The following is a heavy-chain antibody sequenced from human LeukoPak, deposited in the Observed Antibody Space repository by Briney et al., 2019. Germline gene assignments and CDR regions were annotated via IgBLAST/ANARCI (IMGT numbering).Heavy chain of an antibody. CDR3: ARDKGSYHNWFDP. Sequence: SETLSLTCTVSGGSISSYYWSWIRQPPGKGLEWIGYIHYSGSTNYNPSLKSRVTILVDPSKNQFSLKLSSVTAADTAVYYCARDKGSYHNWFDPWGQGTLVIVSS. CDR2: IHYSGST. CDR1: GGSISSYY. D-gene: IGHD1-26*01. V-gene: IGHV4-59*01. J-gene: IGHJ5*02.